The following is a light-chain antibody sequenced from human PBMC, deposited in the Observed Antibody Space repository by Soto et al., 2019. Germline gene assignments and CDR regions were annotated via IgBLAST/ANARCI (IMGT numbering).Light chain of an antibody. J-gene: IGKJ3*01. CDR3: QQYNNWPPRFT. CDR1: QSVGSN. V-gene: IGKV3-15*01. Sequence: EIEMTQSPATLSVSPGERATLSCRASQSVGSNLAWYQQKPGQAPRLLIYGASTRATGIPARFSGSGSGTEFTLTISSLQSEDFAVYYCQQYNNWPPRFTFGPGTKVDIK. CDR2: GAS.